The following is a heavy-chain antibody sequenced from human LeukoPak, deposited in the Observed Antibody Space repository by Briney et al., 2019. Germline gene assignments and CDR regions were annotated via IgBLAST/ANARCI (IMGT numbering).Heavy chain of an antibody. CDR3: AGDEVIVVVPAYGLDV. D-gene: IGHD2-2*01. Sequence: GGSLRLSCAASGFTFSSYGMHWVRQAPGKGLEWVAVIWYDGSNKYYADSVKGRFTISRDNSKNTLYLQMNSLRAEDTAVYYCAGDEVIVVVPAYGLDVWGQGTTVTVSS. CDR2: IWYDGSNK. V-gene: IGHV3-33*01. CDR1: GFTFSSYG. J-gene: IGHJ6*02.